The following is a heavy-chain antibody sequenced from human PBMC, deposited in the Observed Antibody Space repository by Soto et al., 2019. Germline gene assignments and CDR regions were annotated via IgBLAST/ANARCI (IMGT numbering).Heavy chain of an antibody. CDR2: INPDNGNT. CDR1: GYTFTRYT. V-gene: IGHV1-3*01. CDR3: ARGIATGQLDP. Sequence: ASVKVSCKASGYTFTRYTMNWVRQAPGQRLEWMGWINPDNGNTKSSQKFQDRVIITRDTFASTAYMDLSSLRSEDTAAYYCARGIATGQLDPWGQGTLVTVSS. J-gene: IGHJ5*02. D-gene: IGHD2-15*01.